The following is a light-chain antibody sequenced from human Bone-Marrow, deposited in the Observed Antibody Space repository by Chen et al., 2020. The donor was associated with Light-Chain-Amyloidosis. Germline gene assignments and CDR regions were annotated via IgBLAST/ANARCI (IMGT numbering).Light chain of an antibody. CDR2: GSS. CDR1: QIISSNY. Sequence: DIVLTQSPGTLSLSPGEGANLSCRASQIISSNYLTWYQQKFGQAPRLLIYGSSSRATGIPDRFTGSGSGTDFTLTINRLEPEDFAMYYCQQYGTSPLTFGGGTKVEIK. J-gene: IGKJ4*01. CDR3: QQYGTSPLT. V-gene: IGKV3-20*01.